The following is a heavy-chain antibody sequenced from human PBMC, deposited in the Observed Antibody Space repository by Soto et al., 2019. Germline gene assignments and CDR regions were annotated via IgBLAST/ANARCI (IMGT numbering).Heavy chain of an antibody. CDR1: GYSFTSYW. D-gene: IGHD3-22*01. J-gene: IGHJ4*02. Sequence: ESLKISCKGSGYSFTSYWIGWVRQMPGKGLEWMGIIYPGDSDTRYSPSFQGQVTISADKSISTAYLQWSSLKASDTAMYYCARRVYRNHYDSSGYYPYYFDYWGQGTLVTVSS. CDR3: ARRVYRNHYDSSGYYPYYFDY. CDR2: IYPGDSDT. V-gene: IGHV5-51*01.